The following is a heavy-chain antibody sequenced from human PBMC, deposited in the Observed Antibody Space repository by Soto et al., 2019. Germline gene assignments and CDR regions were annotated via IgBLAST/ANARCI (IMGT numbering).Heavy chain of an antibody. CDR1: GYTFTRND. Sequence: GAAVMVCSKACGYTFTRNDINWVRQSTGQVLDWMGWMNPNSGNTGYAQKFQRRVTRTRNTPISTDYMELSSLRSEDTAVYYCASVPPPTNCVVSSGPAPLVTISS. CDR3: ASVPPPTNCVVS. V-gene: IGHV1-8*01. CDR2: MNPNSGNT. J-gene: IGHJ5*01. D-gene: IGHD2-2*01.